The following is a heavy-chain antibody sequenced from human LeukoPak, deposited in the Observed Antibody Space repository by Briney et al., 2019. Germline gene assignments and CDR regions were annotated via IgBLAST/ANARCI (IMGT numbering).Heavy chain of an antibody. CDR2: ISGSGFST. V-gene: IGHV3-23*01. CDR3: VKKGDGGFGELLGRIDY. Sequence: GGSLRLSCAASGFTFSNYALSWVRQAPGKGLEWVSAISGSGFSTNYADSVKGRFTISRDNSKNTLFLQMNSLRAEDSAVYYCVKKGDGGFGELLGRIDYWGQGTLVTVSS. CDR1: GFTFSNYA. D-gene: IGHD3-10*01. J-gene: IGHJ4*02.